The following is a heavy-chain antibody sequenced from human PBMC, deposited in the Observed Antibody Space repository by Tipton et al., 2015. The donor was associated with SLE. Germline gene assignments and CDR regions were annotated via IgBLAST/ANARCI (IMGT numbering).Heavy chain of an antibody. Sequence: SGFTFSSYGMHWVRQAPGKGLEWVSTLGDSDSTTYYADSVKGRFTISRDNSKNTLYLQMGSLRAVDTALYYCARDLNWVTGASDYWGQGTLVTVSS. J-gene: IGHJ4*02. V-gene: IGHV3-23*01. D-gene: IGHD4-23*01. CDR3: ARDLNWVTGASDY. CDR1: GFTFSSYG. CDR2: LGDSDSTT.